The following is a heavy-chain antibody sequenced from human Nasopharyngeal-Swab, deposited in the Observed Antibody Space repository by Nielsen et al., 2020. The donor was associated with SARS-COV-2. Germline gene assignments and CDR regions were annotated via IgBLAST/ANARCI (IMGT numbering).Heavy chain of an antibody. CDR3: AKGVTMIVVVTYFDY. CDR1: GFTFDDYA. J-gene: IGHJ4*02. Sequence: SLKISCAASGFTFDDYAMHWVRQAPGKGLEWVSGISRNSGSIGYADSVKGRFTISRDNAKNSLYLQMNSLRAEDTALYYCAKGVTMIVVVTYFDYWGQGTLVTVSS. D-gene: IGHD3-22*01. V-gene: IGHV3-9*01. CDR2: ISRNSGSI.